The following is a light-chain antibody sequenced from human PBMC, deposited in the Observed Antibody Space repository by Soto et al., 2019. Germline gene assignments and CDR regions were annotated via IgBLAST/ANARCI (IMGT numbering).Light chain of an antibody. Sequence: QMTQSPSSLSASVGDSVTITCRASQSVFNHLSWFQQRPGKGPKLLIYDASSLHAGVPSRFSGSGYGTDFTLTISTVQPEDSAIYYCHQSSSTPLTFGGGTRVEIK. CDR2: DAS. V-gene: IGKV1-39*01. CDR1: QSVFNH. CDR3: HQSSSTPLT. J-gene: IGKJ4*01.